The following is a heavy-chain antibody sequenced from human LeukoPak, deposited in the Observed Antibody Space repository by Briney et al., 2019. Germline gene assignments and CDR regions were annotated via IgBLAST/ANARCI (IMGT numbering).Heavy chain of an antibody. Sequence: ASVKVSCKASGYTFTSYGISWVRQAPGQGREWMGWISAYNGNTNYAQKLQGRVTMTTDTSTSTAYMELRSLRSDDTAVYYCASGSYDYVWGSYPRDWGQGTLVTVSS. CDR2: ISAYNGNT. J-gene: IGHJ4*02. D-gene: IGHD3-16*02. CDR3: ASGSYDYVWGSYPRD. CDR1: GYTFTSYG. V-gene: IGHV1-18*01.